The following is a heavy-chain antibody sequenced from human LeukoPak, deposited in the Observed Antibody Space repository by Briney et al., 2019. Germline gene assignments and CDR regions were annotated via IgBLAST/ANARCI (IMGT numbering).Heavy chain of an antibody. D-gene: IGHD2-15*01. CDR1: GDSVPSNSAA. J-gene: IGHJ6*02. CDR3: VRFVVVVAAGYYGMDV. Sequence: SQTLSLTCAISGDSVPSNSAAWNWIRQSPSRGLEWLGRTYYRSKWYNDYAVSVKSRITINPDTSKNQFSLQLNSVTPEDTAVYYCVRFVVVVAAGYYGMDVWGQGTTVTVSS. CDR2: TYYRSKWYN. V-gene: IGHV6-1*01.